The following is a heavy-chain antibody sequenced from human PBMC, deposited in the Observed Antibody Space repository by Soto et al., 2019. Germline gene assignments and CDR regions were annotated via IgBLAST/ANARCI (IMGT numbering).Heavy chain of an antibody. CDR3: ARGRMRVLGYCSGGSCRNWFDP. CDR2: INHSGST. J-gene: IGHJ5*02. D-gene: IGHD2-15*01. Sequence: QVQLQQWGAGLLKPSETLSLTCAVYGGSFSGYYWSWIRQPPGKGLEWIGEINHSGSTNYNPSLKRRVTISADTSKNQFSLKLSSVTAADTAVYYCARGRMRVLGYCSGGSCRNWFDPWGQGTLVTVSS. CDR1: GGSFSGYY. V-gene: IGHV4-34*01.